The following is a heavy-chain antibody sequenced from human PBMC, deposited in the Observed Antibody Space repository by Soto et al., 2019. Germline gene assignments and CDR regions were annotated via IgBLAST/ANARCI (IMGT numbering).Heavy chain of an antibody. D-gene: IGHD5-18*01. J-gene: IGHJ6*02. Sequence: LSLTCTVSGGSTSSGGFYWSWIRQHPGKGLEWIGYIYYSGISYYNPSLKSRVSISLDTSRNQFSMTLNSVTAADTAVYYCARNGYTYGMDVWGQGATVTVYS. V-gene: IGHV4-31*03. CDR3: ARNGYTYGMDV. CDR2: IYYSGIS. CDR1: GGSTSSGGFY.